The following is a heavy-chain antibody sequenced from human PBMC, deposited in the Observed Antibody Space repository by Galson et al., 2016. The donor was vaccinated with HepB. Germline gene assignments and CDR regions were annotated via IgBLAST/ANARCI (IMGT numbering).Heavy chain of an antibody. CDR2: ISSSTYI. D-gene: IGHD3-22*01. V-gene: IGHV3-21*01. CDR3: ARDSIPMMLGVLNDAFDI. J-gene: IGHJ3*02. Sequence: SLRLSCAASGFTFSSHSMNWVRQAPGKGLEWVSSISSSTYIYYADSVKGRFTISRDNAEDSLYLQMNSLRAEDTAVYYCARDSIPMMLGVLNDAFDIWGRGTMVTVSS. CDR1: GFTFSSHS.